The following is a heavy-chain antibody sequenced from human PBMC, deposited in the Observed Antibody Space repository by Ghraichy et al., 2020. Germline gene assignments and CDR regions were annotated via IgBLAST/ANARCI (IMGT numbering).Heavy chain of an antibody. CDR2: ISTTGSTM. V-gene: IGHV3-11*01. Sequence: SLNISCAASGFTFSDYYMSWIRQAPGKGLEWVSHISTTGSTMYYADSVKGRFAISRDNAKKSLHLQMNSLRAEDTAVYYCARDKRYYYDRSAYSDAEWFDPWGQGTLVTVSS. J-gene: IGHJ5*02. D-gene: IGHD3-22*01. CDR1: GFTFSDYY. CDR3: ARDKRYYYDRSAYSDAEWFDP.